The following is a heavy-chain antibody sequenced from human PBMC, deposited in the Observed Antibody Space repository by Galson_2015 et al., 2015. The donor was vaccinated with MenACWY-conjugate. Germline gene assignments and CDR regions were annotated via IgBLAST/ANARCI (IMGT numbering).Heavy chain of an antibody. Sequence: SLRLSCAASGFTFSTYAMSWVRLTPGKGLEWVSTISGSDGSTYYTNSVKGRFTISRDNSKQTLSLQMSRLRAEDTAVYYCAKVRGLRGFFNSTICYNHYYGIDVWCQGTTVTVSS. CDR3: AKVRGLRGFFNSTICYNHYYGIDV. V-gene: IGHV3-23*01. CDR2: ISGSDGST. J-gene: IGHJ6*02. CDR1: GFTFSTYA. D-gene: IGHD2-2*02.